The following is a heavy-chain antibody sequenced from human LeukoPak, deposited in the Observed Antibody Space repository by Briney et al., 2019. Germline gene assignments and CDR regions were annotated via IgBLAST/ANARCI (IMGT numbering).Heavy chain of an antibody. D-gene: IGHD3-9*01. CDR2: IYTSGST. V-gene: IGHV4-4*07. CDR1: GGSISSYY. CDR3: ARDRVRYFDWSHHYYYMDV. J-gene: IGHJ6*03. Sequence: SETLSLTCTVSGGSISSYYWSWIRQPAGKGLEWIGRIYTSGSTNYNPSLKSRVTMSVDTSKNQFSLKLSSVTAADTAVYYCARDRVRYFDWSHHYYYMDVWGKGTTVTISS.